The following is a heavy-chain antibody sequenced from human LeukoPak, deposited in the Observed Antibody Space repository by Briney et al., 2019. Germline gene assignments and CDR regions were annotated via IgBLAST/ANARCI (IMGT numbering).Heavy chain of an antibody. V-gene: IGHV3-21*01. CDR1: GFTFSSYS. Sequence: GGSLRLSCAASGFTFSSYSMNWVRQAPGKGLEWVSSISSSSSYIYYADSVKGRFTISRDNAKNSLYLQMNSLRAEDTAVYYCARVSVDTAMVTPSGFDYWGQGPLVPVSS. D-gene: IGHD5-18*01. CDR2: ISSSSSYI. CDR3: ARVSVDTAMVTPSGFDY. J-gene: IGHJ4*02.